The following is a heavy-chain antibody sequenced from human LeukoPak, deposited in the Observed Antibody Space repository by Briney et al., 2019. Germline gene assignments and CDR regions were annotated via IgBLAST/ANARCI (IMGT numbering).Heavy chain of an antibody. Sequence: PGGSLRLSCAASGFTVSSNYMSWVRQAPGKGLEWVSVIYSGGSTYYADSVKGRFTISRDNSKNTLYLQMNSLRAEDTAVYYCAILTVDIVATTSFDYWGQGTLVTVSS. CDR2: IYSGGST. V-gene: IGHV3-53*01. D-gene: IGHD5-12*01. CDR1: GFTVSSNY. CDR3: AILTVDIVATTSFDY. J-gene: IGHJ4*02.